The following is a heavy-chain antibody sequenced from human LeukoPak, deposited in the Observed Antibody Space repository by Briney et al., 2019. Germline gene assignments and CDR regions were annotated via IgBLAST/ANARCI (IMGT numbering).Heavy chain of an antibody. D-gene: IGHD1-26*01. CDR3: ARDSSVGDVAWWFDP. CDR2: INPSGSST. CDR1: GYSFTSHY. J-gene: IGHJ5*02. V-gene: IGHV1-46*01. Sequence: ASVKVSCKASGYSFTSHYMHWVRQAPGQGLEWLGLINPSGSSTLYAQKFQGRVTMTRDMSTTTDYMELSSLRSEDTAFYYCARDSSVGDVAWWFDPWGQGTLVTVSS.